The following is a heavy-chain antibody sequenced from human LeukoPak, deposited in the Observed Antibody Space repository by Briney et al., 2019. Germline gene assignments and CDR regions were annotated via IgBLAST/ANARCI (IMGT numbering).Heavy chain of an antibody. CDR1: GYTFTSYA. CDR3: ARVLVVSSDAFDI. CDR2: ISTYTGNT. J-gene: IGHJ3*02. D-gene: IGHD3-22*01. Sequence: EASVKVSCKTSGYTFTSYAISWVRQAPGQGLECIGWISTYTGNTDYAQKLQGRVTMTTDTSTSTAYMELRSLSSDDTAVYYCARVLVVSSDAFDIWGQGTMVTVSS. V-gene: IGHV1-18*01.